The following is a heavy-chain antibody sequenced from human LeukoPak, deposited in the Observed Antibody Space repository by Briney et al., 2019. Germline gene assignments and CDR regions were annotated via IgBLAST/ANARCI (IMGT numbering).Heavy chain of an antibody. CDR2: ISYSGST. CDR1: GASISSYS. Sequence: SETLSLTCTVSGASISSYSWSWIRQPPGKGLEWIGYISYSGSTNYNPSLKSRVTISGDTSKDQFSLMLGSVTAAETAVYYCARGCTRCYPNYGMDVWGQGTTVTVSS. V-gene: IGHV4-59*01. D-gene: IGHD2-2*01. J-gene: IGHJ6*02. CDR3: ARGCTRCYPNYGMDV.